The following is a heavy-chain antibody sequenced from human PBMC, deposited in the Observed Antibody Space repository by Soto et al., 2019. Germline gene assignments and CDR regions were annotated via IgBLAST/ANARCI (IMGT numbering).Heavy chain of an antibody. D-gene: IGHD2-2*01. Sequence: GSLRLSCVASGFTFSTHAMSWVRQAPGKGLEWVSTFSGSGGNIYYAESVKGRLTISRDDSKNTLYLQMNSLRVEDTAVYYCAKDPPWTVGPLAMDVWGQGTTVTVSS. V-gene: IGHV3-23*01. J-gene: IGHJ6*02. CDR2: FSGSGGNI. CDR3: AKDPPWTVGPLAMDV. CDR1: GFTFSTHA.